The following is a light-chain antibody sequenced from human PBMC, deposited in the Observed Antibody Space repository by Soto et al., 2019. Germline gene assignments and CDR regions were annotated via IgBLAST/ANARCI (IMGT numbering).Light chain of an antibody. CDR1: SSDVGGYNY. CDR2: DVS. J-gene: IGLJ1*01. Sequence: QSALTQPRSVSGSPGQSVTISCTGTSSDVGGYNYVSWYQQHPGKAPQLMIYDVSERPSGVPDRFSGSKSGNTASLTISGLQAEDEADYYCCSNAGSSTPYVFGTGTKVTVL. CDR3: CSNAGSSTPYV. V-gene: IGLV2-11*01.